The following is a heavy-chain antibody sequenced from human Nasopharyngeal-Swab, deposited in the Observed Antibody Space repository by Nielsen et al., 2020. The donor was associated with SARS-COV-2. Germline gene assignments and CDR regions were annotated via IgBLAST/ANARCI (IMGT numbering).Heavy chain of an antibody. D-gene: IGHD2-15*01. CDR1: GFTFSSYE. Sequence: ESLKISCAASGFTFSSYEMNWVRQAPGKGLEWVSAISGSCGSTYYADSVKGPFTISRDNSKNTLYLQMNSLRAEDTAVYYCAKGDHFLGYCSGGSCYTIDYWGQGTLVTVSS. V-gene: IGHV3-23*01. CDR2: ISGSCGST. J-gene: IGHJ4*02. CDR3: AKGDHFLGYCSGGSCYTIDY.